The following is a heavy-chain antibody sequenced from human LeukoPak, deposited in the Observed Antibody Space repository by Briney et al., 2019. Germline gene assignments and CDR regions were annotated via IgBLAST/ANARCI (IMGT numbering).Heavy chain of an antibody. V-gene: IGHV3-53*05. CDR1: GFTVTDNY. J-gene: IGHJ6*02. CDR2: IYGGGDT. Sequence: PGGSLRLSCAASGFTVTDNYMNWVRQSSGKGLEWVSVIYGGGDTNYADSVKGRFIISRDNSKNTLYLQMNSLRAEDTAVYYCARAVRGYYGSGSYYNEFAPYYYGMDVWGQGTTVTVSS. CDR3: ARAVRGYYGSGSYYNEFAPYYYGMDV. D-gene: IGHD3-10*01.